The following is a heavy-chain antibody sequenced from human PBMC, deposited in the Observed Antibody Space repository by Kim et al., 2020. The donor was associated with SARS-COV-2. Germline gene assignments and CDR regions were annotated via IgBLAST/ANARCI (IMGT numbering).Heavy chain of an antibody. Sequence: DSVKGRFTISRDNAKNSLYLQMNSLRAEDTAVYYCARDGVPVVVVAEFDYWGQGTLVTVSS. J-gene: IGHJ4*02. V-gene: IGHV3-7*03. CDR3: ARDGVPVVVVAEFDY. D-gene: IGHD2-15*01.